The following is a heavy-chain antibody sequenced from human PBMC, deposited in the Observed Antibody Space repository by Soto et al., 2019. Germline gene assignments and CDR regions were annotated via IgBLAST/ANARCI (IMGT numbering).Heavy chain of an antibody. V-gene: IGHV1-18*01. D-gene: IGHD6-19*01. CDR3: ARGGSSSFGQWLVLDH. CDR1: GYTFTNYG. Sequence: QVQVVQSGAEVKKPGASVKVSCKGSGYTFTNYGISWVRQAPGQGLEWMGWISTYNGDTNYVQKFEDRVTMTTDTPTTTAYMELRSLRSDDTAVYYCARGGSSSFGQWLVLDHWGQGTLVTVST. CDR2: ISTYNGDT. J-gene: IGHJ4*02.